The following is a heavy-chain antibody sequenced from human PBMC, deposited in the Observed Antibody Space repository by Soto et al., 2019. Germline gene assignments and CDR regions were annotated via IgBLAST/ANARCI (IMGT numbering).Heavy chain of an antibody. CDR1: GYIFIRYG. CDR2: ISSYKGNT. J-gene: IGHJ3*02. V-gene: IGHV1-18*01. CDR3: ARTSYVWGSYRSDDAFDI. Sequence: QVQLVQSGAEVKKPGASVKVSCKASGYIFIRYGISWVREAPGQGLEWMGWISSYKGNTNYAQKVQGRVTLTTDTRTATDXMELRSLRSDDTAVYYCARTSYVWGSYRSDDAFDIWGQGTMVTVSS. D-gene: IGHD3-16*02.